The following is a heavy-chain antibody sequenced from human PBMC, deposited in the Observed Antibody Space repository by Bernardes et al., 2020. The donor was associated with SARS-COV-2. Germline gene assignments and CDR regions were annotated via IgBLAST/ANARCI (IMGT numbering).Heavy chain of an antibody. V-gene: IGHV1-46*01. CDR3: ARDLRVGYCSGGSCQDAFDI. CDR1: GYTFTSYY. CDR2: INPSGGST. J-gene: IGHJ3*02. Sequence: ASVKVSCKASGYTFTSYYMHWVRQAPGQGLEWMGIINPSGGSTSYAQKFQGRVTMTRDTSTSTVYMELSSLRSEDTAVYYCARDLRVGYCSGGSCQDAFDIWGQGTMVTVSS. D-gene: IGHD2-15*01.